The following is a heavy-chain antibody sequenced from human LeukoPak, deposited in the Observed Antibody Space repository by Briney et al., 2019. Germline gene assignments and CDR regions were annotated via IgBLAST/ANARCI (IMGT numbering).Heavy chain of an antibody. V-gene: IGHV1-69*13. CDR3: ARARGSLIRGVND. D-gene: IGHD3-10*01. Sequence: SVKVSCKASGYTFTNYGISWVRQAPGQGLEWMGGIIPIFGTANYAQKFQGRVTITADESTSTAYMELSSLRSEDTAVYYCARARGSLIRGVNDWGQGTLVTVSS. CDR1: GYTFTNYG. J-gene: IGHJ4*02. CDR2: IIPIFGTA.